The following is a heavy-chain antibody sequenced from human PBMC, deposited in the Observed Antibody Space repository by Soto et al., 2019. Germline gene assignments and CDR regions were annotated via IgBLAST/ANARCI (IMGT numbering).Heavy chain of an antibody. Sequence: GGSLRLSCAASGFTFSSYSMNWVRQAPGKGLEWVSSISSSSSYIYYADSVKGRFTISRDNAKNSLYLQMNSLRAEDTAVYYCARDTAGPAAMAGDAFDIWGQGTMVTVSS. CDR2: ISSSSSYI. D-gene: IGHD2-2*01. J-gene: IGHJ3*02. V-gene: IGHV3-21*01. CDR3: ARDTAGPAAMAGDAFDI. CDR1: GFTFSSYS.